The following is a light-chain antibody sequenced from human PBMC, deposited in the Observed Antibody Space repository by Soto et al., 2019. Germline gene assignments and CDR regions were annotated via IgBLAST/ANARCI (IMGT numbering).Light chain of an antibody. CDR1: SSDVGGYNY. CDR3: SSDTSSSTYV. J-gene: IGLJ1*01. V-gene: IGLV2-14*01. CDR2: EVS. Sequence: QSALTQPASVSGSPGQSITISCTGTSSDVGGYNYVSWYQQPPGKAPKLMIYEVSNRPSGVSNRFSGSKSGNTASLTISGLQAEDEADYYCSSDTSSSTYVFGTGTKVTVL.